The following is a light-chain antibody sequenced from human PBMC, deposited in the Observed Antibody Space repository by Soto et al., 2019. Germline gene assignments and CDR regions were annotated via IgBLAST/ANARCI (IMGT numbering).Light chain of an antibody. CDR3: QQSGTSPPVA. CDR2: GAS. Sequence: EIVLTQSPGTLSLSPGERATLSCRASQSVGSRFLAWYQQKPGQAPRLLIYGASNRATGIPDRFSGSGSGTYFTLTISRLEPEDFAVYYCQQSGTSPPVAFGGWTKVEIK. J-gene: IGKJ4*01. CDR1: QSVGSRF. V-gene: IGKV3-20*01.